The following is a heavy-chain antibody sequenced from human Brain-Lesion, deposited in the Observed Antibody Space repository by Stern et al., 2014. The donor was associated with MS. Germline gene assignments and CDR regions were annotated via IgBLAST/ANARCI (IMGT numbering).Heavy chain of an antibody. V-gene: IGHV3-23*04. J-gene: IGHJ1*01. D-gene: IGHD6-19*01. CDR2: IIGRGGPT. CDR1: GFSFSTYA. Sequence: EVQLVESGGGLVQPGGALRLSCAASGFSFSTYAMRWVRQTPGTGLQLGSVIIGRGGPTYHADSVKGRFTISRDNSKNALYLQMDSLRADDTAVYYCAKWPHHIAVAGTRYFQHWGQGTLVTVSS. CDR3: AKWPHHIAVAGTRYFQH.